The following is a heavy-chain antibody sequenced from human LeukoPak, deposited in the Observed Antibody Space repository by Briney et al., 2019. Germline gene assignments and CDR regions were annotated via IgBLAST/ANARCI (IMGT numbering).Heavy chain of an antibody. CDR3: ARGDDYGDYWGLY. J-gene: IGHJ4*02. CDR1: GGTFSSYA. Sequence: ASVKVSCKASGGTFSSYAIDWVRQAPGQGLEWMGWISTYNGNTNYAQKLQGRVTMTTDTSMSTAYMELRSLISDDAAVYYCARGDDYGDYWGLYWGQGTLVTVSS. V-gene: IGHV1-18*01. D-gene: IGHD4-17*01. CDR2: ISTYNGNT.